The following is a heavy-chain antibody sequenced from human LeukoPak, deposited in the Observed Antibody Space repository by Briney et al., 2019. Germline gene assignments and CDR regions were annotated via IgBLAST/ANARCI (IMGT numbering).Heavy chain of an antibody. CDR1: GGTFSSYA. J-gene: IGHJ5*02. CDR2: ISAYNGNT. CDR3: ARGRGYCSSTNCYEFDP. Sequence: ASVKVSCKASGGTFSSYAISWVRQAPGQGLEWMGWISAYNGNTNYAQKFQGRVTMTADTSTSTAYMELRSLRSDDTAVYYCARGRGYCSSTNCYEFDPWGQGTLVTVSS. D-gene: IGHD2-2*01. V-gene: IGHV1-18*01.